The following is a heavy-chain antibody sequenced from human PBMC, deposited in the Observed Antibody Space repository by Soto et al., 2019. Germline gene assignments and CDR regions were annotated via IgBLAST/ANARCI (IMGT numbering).Heavy chain of an antibody. CDR2: IYYSGST. CDR3: ARVDTGLAFLHWYFVL. CDR1: GGSISSGDYY. Sequence: SETLSLTCTVSGGSISSGDYYWSWIRQPPGKGLEWIGYIYYSGSTYYNPSLKSRVTISVDTSKNQFSLKLSSVTAADTAVYYCARVDTGLAFLHWYFVLWGPGTLL. V-gene: IGHV4-30-4*01. J-gene: IGHJ2*01. D-gene: IGHD5-18*01.